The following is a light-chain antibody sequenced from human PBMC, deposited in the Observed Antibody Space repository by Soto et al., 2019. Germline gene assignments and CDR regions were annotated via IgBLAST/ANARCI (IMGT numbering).Light chain of an antibody. CDR3: QQRNYWPLT. J-gene: IGKJ4*01. CDR1: QSVSNY. CDR2: DAF. V-gene: IGKV3-11*01. Sequence: EIVLTQSPATLSLSPGERATLSCRASQSVSNYLAWYQQKPGQPPRLLIYDAFSRATGIPARFSGSGSGTDFTLTSTSLEPEDVAVYYCQQRNYWPLTFGGGTRVEIK.